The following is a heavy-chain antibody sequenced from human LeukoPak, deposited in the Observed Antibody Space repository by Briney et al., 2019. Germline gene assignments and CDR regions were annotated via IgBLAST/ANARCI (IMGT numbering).Heavy chain of an antibody. J-gene: IGHJ4*02. CDR3: ARIGGSGHFDY. CDR2: SYYRGSA. CDR1: GGSMNSGGYY. D-gene: IGHD3-10*01. V-gene: IGHV4-31*02. Sequence: SRTLSLTCNVSGGSMNSGGYYWSWIRQYPGEGLEWIGHSYYRGSANYNPSLESRATISVDTSKNQFSLKVRSVTAADTAVYYCARIGGSGHFDYWGQGALVTVSS.